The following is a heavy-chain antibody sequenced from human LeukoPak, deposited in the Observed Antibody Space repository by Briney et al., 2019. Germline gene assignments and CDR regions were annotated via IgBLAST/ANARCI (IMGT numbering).Heavy chain of an antibody. CDR3: AKKGCTGTTCYLNS. Sequence: GGSLRLSCAASGFTFSDYAMSWVRQAPGKGLEWVSSISGGGGSTYYADSVKGRFTLSRDNSKNTLYLQMNSLRVDDTAVYYCAKKGCTGTTCYLNSWGQGTLLTVSS. V-gene: IGHV3-23*01. CDR2: ISGGGGST. D-gene: IGHD2-2*01. J-gene: IGHJ4*02. CDR1: GFTFSDYA.